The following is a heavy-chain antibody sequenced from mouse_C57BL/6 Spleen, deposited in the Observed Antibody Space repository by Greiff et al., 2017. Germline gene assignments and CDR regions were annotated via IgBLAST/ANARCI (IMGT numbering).Heavy chain of an antibody. J-gene: IGHJ4*01. CDR3: ENQVSDYYGSSYAMDC. CDR1: GFTFSDYG. V-gene: IGHV5-17*01. CDR2: ISSGSSTI. Sequence: EVKVVESGGGLVKPGGSLKLSCAASGFTFSDYGMHWVRQAPEKGLEWVAYISSGSSTIYYADTVKGRFTISRDNAKNSLFLQMTSLRSEDTDMYYCENQVSDYYGSSYAMDCWGQGTSVTVAS. D-gene: IGHD1-1*01.